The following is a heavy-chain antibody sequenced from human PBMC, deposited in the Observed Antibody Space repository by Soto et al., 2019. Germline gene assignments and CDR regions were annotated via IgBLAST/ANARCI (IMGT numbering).Heavy chain of an antibody. Sequence: PSETLSLTCTVSGGSISSGDYYWGWIRQPPGKGLEWIGYIYYSGSTYYNPSLKSRVTISVDTSKNQFSLKLSSVTAADTAVYYCARASGRITIFGVEVDYYYYGMDVWGQGTTVTVSS. J-gene: IGHJ6*02. D-gene: IGHD3-3*01. V-gene: IGHV4-30-4*01. CDR3: ARASGRITIFGVEVDYYYYGMDV. CDR2: IYYSGST. CDR1: GGSISSGDYY.